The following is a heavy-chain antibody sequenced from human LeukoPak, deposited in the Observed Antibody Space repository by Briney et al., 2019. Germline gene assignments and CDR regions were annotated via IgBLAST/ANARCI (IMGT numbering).Heavy chain of an antibody. CDR2: INPNSGDT. CDR3: ARIKWSAAND. V-gene: IGHV1-2*02. Sequence: ASVKVSCTASGYTFTGYYMHWVRQAPGQGLEWMGWINPNSGDTNYDQKFQGRITMSRDTSISTAYMDLSRLRSDDTAVYYCARIKWSAANDWGQGTLVTVSS. J-gene: IGHJ4*02. CDR1: GYTFTGYY. D-gene: IGHD6-13*01.